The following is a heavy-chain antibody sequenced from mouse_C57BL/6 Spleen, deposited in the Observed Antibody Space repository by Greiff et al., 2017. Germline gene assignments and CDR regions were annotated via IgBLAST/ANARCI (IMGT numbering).Heavy chain of an antibody. J-gene: IGHJ4*01. CDR2: IDPETGGT. D-gene: IGHD1-1*01. CDR3: TRGGSSNYYAMDY. CDR1: GYTFTDYE. V-gene: IGHV1-15*01. Sequence: VQLQQSGAELVRPGASVTLSCKASGYTFTDYEMHWVKQTPVHGLEWIGAIDPETGGTAYNQKFKGKAILTADKSSSTAYMELRSLTSEDSAVYYCTRGGSSNYYAMDYWGQGTSVTVSS.